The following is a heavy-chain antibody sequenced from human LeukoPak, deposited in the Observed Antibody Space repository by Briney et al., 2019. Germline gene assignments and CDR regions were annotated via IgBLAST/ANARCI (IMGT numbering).Heavy chain of an antibody. CDR1: GISLSNYG. Sequence: EAGGSLRLSCAVSGISLSNYGMSWVRQAPGKGLEWVAGISGSGGGTNYADSVRGRFTISRDNPKNTLYLQMNRLRAEDTAVYFCAKRGVVIRVILVGFHKEAYYFDSWGQGALVTVSS. CDR2: ISGSGGGT. D-gene: IGHD3-22*01. J-gene: IGHJ4*02. V-gene: IGHV3-23*01. CDR3: AKRGVVIRVILVGFHKEAYYFDS.